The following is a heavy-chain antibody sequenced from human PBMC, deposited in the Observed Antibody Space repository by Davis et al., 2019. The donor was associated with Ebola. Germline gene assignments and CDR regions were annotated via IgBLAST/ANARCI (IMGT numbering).Heavy chain of an antibody. D-gene: IGHD1-14*01. Sequence: SLKISCAASGFTFSSYGMHWVRQAPGKGLEWVAVIWYDGSNKYYADSVKGRFTISRDNSKNTLYLQMNSLRAEDTAVYYCARSPIGINYYYDGMDVWGQGTTVTVSS. CDR3: ARSPIGINYYYDGMDV. V-gene: IGHV3-33*01. CDR2: IWYDGSNK. CDR1: GFTFSSYG. J-gene: IGHJ6*02.